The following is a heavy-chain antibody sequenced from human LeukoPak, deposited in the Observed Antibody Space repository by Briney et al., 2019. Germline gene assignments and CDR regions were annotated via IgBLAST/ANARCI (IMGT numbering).Heavy chain of an antibody. V-gene: IGHV1-2*02. CDR3: ARDSRIATPSLGY. Sequence: ASVKVSCKASGHTFTDYYMHWVRQAPGQGLEWMGWLNPNSGGTNYAQKFQGRVTMTRDTSISTAYMELSRLRSDDTAMYYCARDSRIATPSLGYWGQGTLVTVSS. J-gene: IGHJ4*02. CDR1: GHTFTDYY. D-gene: IGHD6-13*01. CDR2: LNPNSGGT.